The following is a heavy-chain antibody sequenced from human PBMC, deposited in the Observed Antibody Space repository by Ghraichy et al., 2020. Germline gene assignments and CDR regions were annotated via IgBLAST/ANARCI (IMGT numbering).Heavy chain of an antibody. V-gene: IGHV2-26*01. CDR3: ARSLSTVTLGGDWFDP. CDR1: GFSLSNARMG. Sequence: SGPTLVKLTETLTLTCTVSGFSLSNARMGVSWIRQPPGKALEWLAHIFSNDEKSYSTSLKSRLTISKDTSKSQVVLTMTNMDPVDTATYYCARSLSTVTLGGDWFDPWGQGTLVTVYS. D-gene: IGHD4-17*01. J-gene: IGHJ5*02. CDR2: IFSNDEK.